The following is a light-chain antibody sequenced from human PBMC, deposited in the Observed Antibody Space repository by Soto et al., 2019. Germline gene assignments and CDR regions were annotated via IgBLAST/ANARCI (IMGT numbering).Light chain of an antibody. J-gene: IGKJ1*01. CDR3: QQYNNWPPWT. Sequence: EMVMTQSPATLSVSPGERATLSCRASHSISSNLVWYQQKAGQAPGLLIYGASARATGIAARFRCSGSETEFTLTISSMQFEDYAIYYCQQYNNWPPWTFGPGTKVDIK. CDR1: HSISSN. CDR2: GAS. V-gene: IGKV3-15*01.